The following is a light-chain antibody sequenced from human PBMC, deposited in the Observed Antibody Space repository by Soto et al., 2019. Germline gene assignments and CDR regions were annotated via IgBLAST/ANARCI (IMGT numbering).Light chain of an antibody. CDR2: GAS. CDR1: QSVSSSY. J-gene: IGKJ1*01. V-gene: IGKV3-20*01. Sequence: EIVLTQSPGTLSLSPGERATLSCRASQSVSSSYLAWYQQKPGQAPRLLIYGASSRATGIPDRFSGSGSGTDFTLTISRLDPEDFAVYYCQQYGRTFGQGPKVEIK. CDR3: QQYGRT.